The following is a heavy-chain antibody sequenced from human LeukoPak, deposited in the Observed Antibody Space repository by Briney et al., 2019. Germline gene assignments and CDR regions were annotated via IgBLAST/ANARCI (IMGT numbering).Heavy chain of an antibody. Sequence: ASAKVSCKASGYTFTSYDINWVRQATGQGLEWMGWMNPNSGNTGYAQKFQGRVTMTRNTSISTAYMELSSLRSEDTAVYYCARDGVYSSGWLDFDYWGQGTLVTVSS. CDR3: ARDGVYSSGWLDFDY. CDR1: GYTFTSYD. V-gene: IGHV1-8*01. J-gene: IGHJ4*02. CDR2: MNPNSGNT. D-gene: IGHD6-19*01.